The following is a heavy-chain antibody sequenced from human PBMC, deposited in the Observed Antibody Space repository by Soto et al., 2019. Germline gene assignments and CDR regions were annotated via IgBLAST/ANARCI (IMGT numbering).Heavy chain of an antibody. CDR1: GFTFSSYA. CDR2: ISGSGGST. J-gene: IGHJ4*02. V-gene: IGHV3-23*01. Sequence: EVQLLESGGGLVQPGGSLRLSCAASGFTFSSYAMSWVRQAPGKGLEWVSAISGSGGSTYYADSVKGRFTISRDNSKNTLYRQMESLRAEDTAVYYCAKVMGFGELSPADYWGQGTLVTVSS. CDR3: AKVMGFGELSPADY. D-gene: IGHD3-10*01.